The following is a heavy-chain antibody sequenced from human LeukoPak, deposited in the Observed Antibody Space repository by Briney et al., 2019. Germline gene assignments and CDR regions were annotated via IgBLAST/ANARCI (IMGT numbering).Heavy chain of an antibody. CDR1: GFTFSSYG. CDR3: ARGVVVVPAAPKNYYYYMDV. V-gene: IGHV3-33*01. D-gene: IGHD2-2*01. J-gene: IGHJ6*03. CDR2: IWYDGSNK. Sequence: GRSLRLSCAASGFTFSSYGMHWVRQAPGKGLEWVAVIWYDGSNKYYADSVKGRFTISRDNSKNTLCLQMNSLRAEDTAVYYCARGVVVVPAAPKNYYYYMDVWGKGTTVTVSS.